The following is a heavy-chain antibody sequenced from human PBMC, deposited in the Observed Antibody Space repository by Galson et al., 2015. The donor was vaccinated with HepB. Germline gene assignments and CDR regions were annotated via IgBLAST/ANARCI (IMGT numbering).Heavy chain of an antibody. CDR2: INPNTGGT. V-gene: IGHV1-2*06. CDR1: GDTFSGYH. J-gene: IGHJ6*01. CDR3: ARGRGYYDRTDSSSPKGYYVLDG. Sequence: SVQVACKASGDTFSGYHLHWLRQAPGQGLEWLGRINPNTGGTNSAQSFQGRVTLTTDRSSTTAYMELKRLRYDDTAVYYCARGRGYYDRTDSSSPKGYYVLDGWGQGTTVIVSS. D-gene: IGHD3-22*01.